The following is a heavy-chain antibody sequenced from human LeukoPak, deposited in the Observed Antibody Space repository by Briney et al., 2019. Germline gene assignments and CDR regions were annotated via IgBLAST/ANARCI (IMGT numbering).Heavy chain of an antibody. Sequence: SETLSLTCTVSGGSISSSYWSWIRQPPGKGLEWIGYIYYSGSTNYNPSLKSRVTISLDTSKNQFSLKLSSVTAADTAVYYCARGDTGINWFDPWGQGTLVTVSS. CDR2: IYYSGST. CDR3: ARGDTGINWFDP. CDR1: GGSISSSY. J-gene: IGHJ5*02. D-gene: IGHD5-18*01. V-gene: IGHV4-59*01.